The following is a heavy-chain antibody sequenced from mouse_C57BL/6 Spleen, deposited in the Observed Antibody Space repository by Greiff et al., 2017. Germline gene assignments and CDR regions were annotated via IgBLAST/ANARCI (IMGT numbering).Heavy chain of an antibody. V-gene: IGHV5-4*01. CDR2: ISDGGSYT. Sequence: EVKLVESGGGLVKPGGSLNLSCAASGFTFSSYAMSWVRQTPEKRLEWVATISDGGSYTYYPDNVKGRFTISRDNAKNNLYLQMSHLKSEDTAMYYCARDKANFDYWGQGTTLTVSS. CDR1: GFTFSSYA. D-gene: IGHD3-2*02. J-gene: IGHJ2*01. CDR3: ARDKANFDY.